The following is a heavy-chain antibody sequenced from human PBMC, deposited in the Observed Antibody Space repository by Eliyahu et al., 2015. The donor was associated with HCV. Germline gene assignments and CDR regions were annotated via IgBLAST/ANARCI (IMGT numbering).Heavy chain of an antibody. CDR1: GFALSSYW. D-gene: IGHD1-14*01. Sequence: EVQLVESGGALVQPGGSLRLSCAVSGFALSSYWITWVRQAPGKEPEWVANINEDGSRMYYGDSVKGRFTVSKDNARNSLYLQMNSLTAEDTAIYYCSRGGRTPDYWGQGTLVTVSS. V-gene: IGHV3-7*05. CDR2: INEDGSRM. J-gene: IGHJ4*02. CDR3: SRGGRTPDY.